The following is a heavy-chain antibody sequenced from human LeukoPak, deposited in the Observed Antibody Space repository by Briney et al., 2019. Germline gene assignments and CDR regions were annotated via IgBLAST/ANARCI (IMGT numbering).Heavy chain of an antibody. V-gene: IGHV4-59*01. J-gene: IGHJ5*02. D-gene: IGHD3-10*01. CDR1: GFTFDDYA. CDR2: IYYSGST. Sequence: GSLRLSCAASGFTFDDYAMHWIRQPPGKVPEWIGYIYYSGSTNYNPSLKSRVTISVDTSKNQSSLKLSSVTAADTAVYYCARHNYYGSGSSHWFDPWGQGTLVTVSS. CDR3: ARHNYYGSGSSHWFDP.